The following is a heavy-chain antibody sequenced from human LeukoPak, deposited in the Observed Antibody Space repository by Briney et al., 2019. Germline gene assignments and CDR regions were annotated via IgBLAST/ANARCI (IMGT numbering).Heavy chain of an antibody. J-gene: IGHJ4*02. CDR2: VSSSTGNP. D-gene: IGHD3-3*01. V-gene: IGHV7-4-1*02. CDR1: GYSFTTLA. Sequence: ASVKVSCKASGYSFTTLAINWVRQAPGQGLEWMGWVSSSTGNPTYAQGFTGRFVFSVDTSVTTAYLQINNLKAEDTAVYYCARDARVDYWGQGTLVTVSS. CDR3: ARDARVDY.